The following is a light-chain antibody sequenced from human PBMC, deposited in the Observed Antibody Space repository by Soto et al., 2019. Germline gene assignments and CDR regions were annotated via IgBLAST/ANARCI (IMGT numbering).Light chain of an antibody. V-gene: IGKV3-11*01. Sequence: EIVLTPSPATLSLSPGERATLSCRTSQSVGSYLAWYQQKPGQAPRLLIYDASNRATGIPARFSGSGSGTDFTLTISSLEPEDFAVYYCQQRSNWPWTFGQGTKVDIK. J-gene: IGKJ1*01. CDR3: QQRSNWPWT. CDR1: QSVGSY. CDR2: DAS.